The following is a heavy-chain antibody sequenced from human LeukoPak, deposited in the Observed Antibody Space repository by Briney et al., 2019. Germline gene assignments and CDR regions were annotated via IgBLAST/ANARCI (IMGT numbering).Heavy chain of an antibody. Sequence: ASVRVSCKASGYTFTGYYIHWVRQAPGQGLEWMGWINPNSGGTNYAQKFQGRVTMTRDTSISTAYMELSRLRSDDTAVYYCAREYCTGGSCYSADYYFDYWGQGTLVTVSS. CDR2: INPNSGGT. CDR1: GYTFTGYY. CDR3: AREYCTGGSCYSADYYFDY. D-gene: IGHD2-15*01. V-gene: IGHV1-2*02. J-gene: IGHJ4*02.